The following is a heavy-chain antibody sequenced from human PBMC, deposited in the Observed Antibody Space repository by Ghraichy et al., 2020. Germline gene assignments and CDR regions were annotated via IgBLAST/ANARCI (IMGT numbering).Heavy chain of an antibody. V-gene: IGHV3-48*02. Sequence: GGSLRLSCATSGFTFSTYSMNWVRQAPGKGLEWVSYISGNSFTIYYADSVKGRFTISRDNAKNCLYLQMNSLRDEDTAVYYCARQYDILMAYSTWGQGTLVTVSS. CDR1: GFTFSTYS. CDR3: ARQYDILMAYST. CDR2: ISGNSFTI. D-gene: IGHD3-9*01. J-gene: IGHJ4*02.